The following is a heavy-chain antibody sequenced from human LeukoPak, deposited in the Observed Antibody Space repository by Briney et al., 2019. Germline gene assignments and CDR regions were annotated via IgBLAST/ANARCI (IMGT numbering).Heavy chain of an antibody. J-gene: IGHJ4*02. D-gene: IGHD4-17*01. Sequence: GGSLRLSCAASGFTFSDYYMTWICQAPGRGLEWISCITGRTSNTNYADSVKGRFTISRDNAKNSLYLQMNSLRVEDTAVYYCARGNYGEDYWGQGARVIVTS. V-gene: IGHV3-11*05. CDR3: ARGNYGEDY. CDR1: GFTFSDYY. CDR2: ITGRTSNT.